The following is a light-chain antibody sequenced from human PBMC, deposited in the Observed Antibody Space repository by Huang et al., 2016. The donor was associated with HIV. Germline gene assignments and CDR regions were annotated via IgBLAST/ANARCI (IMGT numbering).Light chain of an antibody. V-gene: IGKV3-11*01. J-gene: IGKJ2*01. CDR2: NAS. CDR1: QNIKND. CDR3: QQRTNWPPGYT. Sequence: EIVLTQSPATLSLSPGERVALSCRASQNIKNDLSWYQKRPGQAPRLLISNASNSATGIPARFRCSGSGTDFTLTISSLEPEDFVVYFCQQRTNWPPGYTFGQGTKL.